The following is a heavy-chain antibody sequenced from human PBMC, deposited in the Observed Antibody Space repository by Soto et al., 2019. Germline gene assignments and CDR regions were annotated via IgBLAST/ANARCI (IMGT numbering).Heavy chain of an antibody. J-gene: IGHJ5*02. Sequence: ESGGGLVQPGRSLRLSCAASGFTFDDYAMHWVRQAPGKGLEWVSGINWNSGSIGYADSVKGRFTVSRDNAKNSLYLQMNSLRAEDTALYYCAKDKRGMITFGGIIVSWGQGTLVTVSS. D-gene: IGHD3-16*02. CDR2: INWNSGSI. V-gene: IGHV3-9*01. CDR1: GFTFDDYA. CDR3: AKDKRGMITFGGIIVS.